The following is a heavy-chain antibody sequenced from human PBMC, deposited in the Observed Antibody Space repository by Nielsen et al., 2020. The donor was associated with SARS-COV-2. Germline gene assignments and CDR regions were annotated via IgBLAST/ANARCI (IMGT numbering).Heavy chain of an antibody. D-gene: IGHD2-2*01. CDR2: ISFAGTT. CDR1: GASISRTTSY. Sequence: SETLSLTCTVSGASISRTTSYWGWIRQTPGKGLEWIGSISFAGTTYYSPSLKSRVTISMDTSNNQFFLRLSFMTAADTAVYYCARSPRKSDQLLYSRIQYYFYYMDVWGEGTTVTVSS. J-gene: IGHJ6*03. CDR3: ARSPRKSDQLLYSRIQYYFYYMDV. V-gene: IGHV4-39*01.